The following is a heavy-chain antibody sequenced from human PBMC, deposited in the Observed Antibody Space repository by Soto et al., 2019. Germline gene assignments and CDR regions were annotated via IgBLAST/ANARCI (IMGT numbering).Heavy chain of an antibody. D-gene: IGHD3-9*01. CDR3: AKTGYYNYSLDV. CDR2: INHSGNT. V-gene: IGHV4-34*01. J-gene: IGHJ6*02. CDR1: GGSFSGYY. Sequence: PSETLSLTCAVYGGSFSGYYWSWIRQPPGKGLEWIGEINHSGNTNYNPSLKSRVTISVDTSKNQFSLKLSSVTAADTAVYFCAKTGYYNYSLDVWGQGTTVTVSS.